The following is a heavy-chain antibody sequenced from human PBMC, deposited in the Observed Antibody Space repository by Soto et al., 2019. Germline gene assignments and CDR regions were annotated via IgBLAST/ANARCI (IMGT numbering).Heavy chain of an antibody. V-gene: IGHV3-21*06. CDR2: IGSNSHYI. CDR3: ARDRTTGTTYAWDAFDT. CDR1: GFTLSSHS. D-gene: IGHD1-1*01. J-gene: IGHJ3*02. Sequence: GGSLRLSCAASGFTLSSHSMNWVRQAPGKWLEWVSFIGSNSHYIYYADSVKGRFTISRDNAKNSVYLQMNSLRAEDTAVYYCARDRTTGTTYAWDAFDTWGQGTMVTVSS.